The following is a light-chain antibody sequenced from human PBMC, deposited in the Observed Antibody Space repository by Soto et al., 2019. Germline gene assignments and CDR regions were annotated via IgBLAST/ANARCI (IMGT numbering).Light chain of an antibody. CDR2: EVS. CDR1: SSDVGGHNY. V-gene: IGLV2-14*01. Sequence: QSALTQPASVSGSPGQSITISCTGTSSDVGGHNYVSWYQQHPGKAPKLMIYEVSNRPSGVSNRFSGSKSGNTASLTISGLQAEDEADYYCSPYIRSNTTYVFGSGTKVNVL. J-gene: IGLJ1*01. CDR3: SPYIRSNTTYV.